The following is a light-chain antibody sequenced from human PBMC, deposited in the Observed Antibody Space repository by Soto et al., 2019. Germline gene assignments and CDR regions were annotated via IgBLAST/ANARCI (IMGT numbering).Light chain of an antibody. CDR3: QQSYSTPPT. CDR1: QSISSY. V-gene: IGKV1-39*01. Sequence: DIQMTQSPSSLSASVGDRVTITCRASQSISSYLNWYQQKPGKAPKLLIYAASRLQSGVPSRFSGSGSGTDFTLTISSLQPEDFATYYCQQSYSTPPTFGQGTK. CDR2: AAS. J-gene: IGKJ1*01.